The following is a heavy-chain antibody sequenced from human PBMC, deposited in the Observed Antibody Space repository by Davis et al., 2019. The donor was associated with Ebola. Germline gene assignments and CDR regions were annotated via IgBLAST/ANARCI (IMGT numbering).Heavy chain of an antibody. CDR3: ARHGSRKGLDV. CDR2: IYPGDSET. D-gene: IGHD3-10*01. Sequence: GESLKISCKGSGYSFSSYWIAWVRQMPGKGLEWMGIIYPGDSETRYSPSFQGQVTISADKSITTAYLQWSSLKASDTAIYYCARHGSRKGLDVWGQGTTVTVSS. CDR1: GYSFSSYW. V-gene: IGHV5-51*01. J-gene: IGHJ6*02.